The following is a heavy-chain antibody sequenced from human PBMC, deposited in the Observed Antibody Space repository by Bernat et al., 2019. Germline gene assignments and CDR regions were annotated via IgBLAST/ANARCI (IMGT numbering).Heavy chain of an antibody. Sequence: EVQLVESGGGLVKPGGSLRLSCAASGFTFSSYSMNWVRQAPGQGLEWVSSISSSSSYIFYADSLKGRFTISSDNAKNSLYLQMNSLRAEDTAVYYCARDRVVPAASRTYYYYGMDVWGQGTTVTVSS. V-gene: IGHV3-21*01. CDR3: ARDRVVPAASRTYYYYGMDV. J-gene: IGHJ6*02. CDR2: ISSSSSYI. CDR1: GFTFSSYS. D-gene: IGHD2-2*01.